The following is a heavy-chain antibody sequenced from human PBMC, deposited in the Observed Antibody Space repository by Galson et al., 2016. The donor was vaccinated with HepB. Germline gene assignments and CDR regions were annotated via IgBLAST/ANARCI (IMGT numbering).Heavy chain of an antibody. V-gene: IGHV5-51*01. D-gene: IGHD1-26*01. CDR3: ARQVGATHDH. CDR1: GYSFAKYW. CDR2: VYPGDSDT. Sequence: QSGAEVKKPGESLKISCQGSGYSFAKYWIVWVRQMPGKGLEWMGIVYPGDSDTTYSPSFQGQVTISADKSISTAYLQWSSLKASDTAMYYCARQVGATHDHWGQGTLVTVSS. J-gene: IGHJ4*02.